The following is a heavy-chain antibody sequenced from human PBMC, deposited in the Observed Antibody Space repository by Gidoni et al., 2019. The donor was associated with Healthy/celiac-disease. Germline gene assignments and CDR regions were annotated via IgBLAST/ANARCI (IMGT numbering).Heavy chain of an antibody. CDR3: ARHFFVDTPFDY. V-gene: IGHV4-39*01. D-gene: IGHD5-18*01. CDR1: GGSIRSSSYY. Sequence: QLQLQESGPGLVKPSETLSLTCTVSGGSIRSSSYYWGWIRQPPGKGLEWIGSIYYSGSTYYNPSLKSRVTISVDTSKNQFSLKLSSVTAADTAVYYCARHFFVDTPFDYWGQGTLVTVSS. J-gene: IGHJ4*02. CDR2: IYYSGST.